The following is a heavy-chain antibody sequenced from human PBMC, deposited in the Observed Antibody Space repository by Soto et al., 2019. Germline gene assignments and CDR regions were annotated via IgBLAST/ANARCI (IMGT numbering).Heavy chain of an antibody. J-gene: IGHJ4*02. CDR3: TTDRTGSSGWYPVYYFDY. D-gene: IGHD6-19*01. CDR2: IKSKTDGGTT. CDR1: GFTFSNAW. V-gene: IGHV3-15*07. Sequence: GGSLRLSCAASGFTFSNAWMNWVRQAPGKGLEWVGRIKSKTDGGTTDYAAPVKGRFTISRDDSKNTLYLQMNSLKTEDTAVYYCTTDRTGSSGWYPVYYFDYWGQGTLVTVSS.